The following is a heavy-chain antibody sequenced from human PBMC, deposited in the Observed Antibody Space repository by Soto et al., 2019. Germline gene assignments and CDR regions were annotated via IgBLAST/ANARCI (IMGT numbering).Heavy chain of an antibody. CDR2: INTGNGNT. J-gene: IGHJ6*02. V-gene: IGHV1-3*04. Sequence: QVQVMQSGAEVKKPGASVKVSCMTSGYTFISYALIWVRQAPGQRLEWMGRINTGNGNTDYSQRFQGRITITRGTSATTTYMELTSLRPEDTAVYYCATAEGTVTTGWYGLDVWGQGTTVTVSS. CDR3: ATAEGTVTTGWYGLDV. D-gene: IGHD4-17*01. CDR1: GYTFISYA.